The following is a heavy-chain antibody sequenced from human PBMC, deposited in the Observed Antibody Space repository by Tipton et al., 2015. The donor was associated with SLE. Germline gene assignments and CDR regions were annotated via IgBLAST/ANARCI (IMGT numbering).Heavy chain of an antibody. CDR2: FYTSGST. J-gene: IGHJ6*02. D-gene: IGHD2-15*01. Sequence: TLSLTCSVSGDSISSPYWNWIRQPPGKGLEWIGHFYTSGSTHYTPSLESRVTISVDTSMNQFSLKLTSVTAADTAVYYCARGGCSGRSCYPYYYGMDVWGPGTTVTVSS. V-gene: IGHV4-4*08. CDR1: GDSISSPY. CDR3: ARGGCSGRSCYPYYYGMDV.